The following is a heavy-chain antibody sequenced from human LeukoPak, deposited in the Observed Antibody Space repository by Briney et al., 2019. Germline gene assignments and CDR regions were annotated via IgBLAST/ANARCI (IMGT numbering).Heavy chain of an antibody. CDR3: ARRADIVVVPAAISPHWYFDL. CDR1: GGSISSYY. Sequence: PSETLSLTCTVSGGSISSYYWSWIRQPPGKGLEWIGYIYYSGSTNYNPSLKSRVTISVDTSKNQFSLKLSSVTAADTAVYYCARRADIVVVPAAISPHWYFDLWGRGTLVTVSS. D-gene: IGHD2-2*02. J-gene: IGHJ2*01. CDR2: IYYSGST. V-gene: IGHV4-59*08.